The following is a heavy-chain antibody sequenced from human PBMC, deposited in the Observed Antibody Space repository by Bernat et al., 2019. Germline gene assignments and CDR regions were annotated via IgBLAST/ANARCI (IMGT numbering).Heavy chain of an antibody. V-gene: IGHV2-5*02. J-gene: IGHJ5*02. D-gene: IGHD6-13*01. CDR2: IYWDDDT. CDR3: AHRHPAYSSSWYLGFDP. Sequence: QITLKESGPTLLKPTQTLTLTCTFSGFSLNTSGVGVGWIRQPPGKALEWLALIYWDDDTRYSPSLKSRLTITKDTSKNQVVLTMTNMDPVDTATYYCAHRHPAYSSSWYLGFDPWGQGTLVTVSS. CDR1: GFSLNTSGVG.